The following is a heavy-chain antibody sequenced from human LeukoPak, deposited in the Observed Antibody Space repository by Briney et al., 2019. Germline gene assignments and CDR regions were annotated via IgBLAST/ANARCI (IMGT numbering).Heavy chain of an antibody. J-gene: IGHJ3*02. D-gene: IGHD2-2*03. Sequence: ASVKVSCKASGYTITNNWMHWVRQAPGQGLEWMGWISAYNGNTNYAQKLQGRVTMTTDTSTSTAYMELRILRSDDTAVYYCARVWIGANGQESAFDIWGQGTMVTVSS. CDR3: ARVWIGANGQESAFDI. CDR1: GYTITNNW. V-gene: IGHV1-18*04. CDR2: ISAYNGNT.